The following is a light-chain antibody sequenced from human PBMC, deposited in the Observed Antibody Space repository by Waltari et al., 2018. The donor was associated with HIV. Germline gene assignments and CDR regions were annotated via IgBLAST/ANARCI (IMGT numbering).Light chain of an antibody. Sequence: QSALTQPPSASGSPGQSVPISCTGTSSDVVGSNYVSWYQQHPGTAPKLMIYEVTKRPSGVPDRFSGSKSGNTASLTVSGLQAEDEADYYCSSYAGSNNLVFGGGTKLTVL. CDR3: SSYAGSNNLV. CDR1: SSDVVGSNY. CDR2: EVT. V-gene: IGLV2-8*01. J-gene: IGLJ2*01.